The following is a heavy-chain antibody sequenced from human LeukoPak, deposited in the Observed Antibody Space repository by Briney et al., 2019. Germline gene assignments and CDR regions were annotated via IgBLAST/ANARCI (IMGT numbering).Heavy chain of an antibody. CDR2: IRYDGSNK. V-gene: IGHV3-30*02. D-gene: IGHD2-2*01. CDR1: GFTFRSYG. Sequence: GGSLRLSCAASGFTFRSYGMHWVRQAPGKGLEWVAFIRYDGSNKYYADSVKGRFTISRDNSKNTLYLQMNSLRAEDTAVYYCASVVVPAVDDVYWGQGTLVTVSS. J-gene: IGHJ4*02. CDR3: ASVVVPAVDDVY.